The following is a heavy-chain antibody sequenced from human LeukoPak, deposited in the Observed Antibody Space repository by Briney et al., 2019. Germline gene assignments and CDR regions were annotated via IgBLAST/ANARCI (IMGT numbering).Heavy chain of an antibody. J-gene: IGHJ4*02. V-gene: IGHV4-61*01. Sequence: PSETLSLTCTVSGGSVSSGSYYWSWIRQPPGKGLEWIGYIYYSGSTNYNPSLKSRVTISVDTSKNQFSLKLSSVTAADTAVYYCAREIVGATSNLDYWGQGTLVTVSS. CDR2: IYYSGST. D-gene: IGHD1-26*01. CDR3: AREIVGATSNLDY. CDR1: GGSVSSGSYY.